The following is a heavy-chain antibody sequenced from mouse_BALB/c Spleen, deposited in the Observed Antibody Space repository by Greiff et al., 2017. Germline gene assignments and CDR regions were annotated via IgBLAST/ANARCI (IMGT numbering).Heavy chain of an antibody. V-gene: IGHV5-4*02. D-gene: IGHD2-10*02. CDR3: ARDGGYGNYFDY. J-gene: IGHJ2*01. CDR2: ISDGGSYT. CDR1: GFTFSDYY. Sequence: EVMLVESGGGLVKPEGSLKLSCAASGFTFSDYYMYWVRQTPEKRLEWVATISDGGSYTYYPDSVKGRFTISRDNAKNNLYLQMSSLKSEDTAMYYCARDGGYGNYFDYWGQGTTLTVSS.